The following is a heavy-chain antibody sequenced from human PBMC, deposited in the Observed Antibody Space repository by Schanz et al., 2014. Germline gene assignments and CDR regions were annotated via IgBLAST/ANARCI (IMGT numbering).Heavy chain of an antibody. V-gene: IGHV3-23*01. Sequence: DVQLLESGGGLVQPGGSLRLSCAASGFTFNSYAMTWVRQAPGKGLEWVSSISHSGGSKYYADSVKGRFTISRDNSDNTLYLQMNSLIADDTAVFYCAKGVGYCSGGTCYDYYYYGLDVWGQGTTVTVSS. CDR3: AKGVGYCSGGTCYDYYYYGLDV. CDR1: GFTFNSYA. J-gene: IGHJ6*02. CDR2: ISHSGGSK. D-gene: IGHD2-15*01.